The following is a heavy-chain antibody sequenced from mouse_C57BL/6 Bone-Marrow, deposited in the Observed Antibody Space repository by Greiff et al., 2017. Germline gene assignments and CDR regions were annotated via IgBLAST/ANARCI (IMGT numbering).Heavy chain of an antibody. CDR2: ISSGGSYT. J-gene: IGHJ3*01. CDR3: ARHFAWFAY. V-gene: IGHV5-6*01. CDR1: GFTFSSYG. Sequence: VQLQQSGGDLVKPGGSLKLSCAASGFTFSSYGMSWVRQTPEKRLEWVATISSGGSYTYYPDSVKGRFTISRDNAKNTLYLQMSSLKSEDTAMYYCARHFAWFAYWGQGTLVTVSA.